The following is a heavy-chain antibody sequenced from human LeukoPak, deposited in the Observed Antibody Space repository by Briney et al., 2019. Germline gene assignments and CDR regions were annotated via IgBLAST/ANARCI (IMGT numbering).Heavy chain of an antibody. CDR2: FYSGGAT. J-gene: IGHJ6*02. D-gene: IGHD1-1*01. CDR1: GFTVSSNY. V-gene: IGHV3-53*01. Sequence: GGSLRLSCAASGFTVSSNYMSWVRQAPGKGLEWVSVFYSGGATYYADSVKGRFTISRDNAKNSLYLQMNSLRAEDTAVYYCARDHYALQPNYYYYGMDVWGQGTTVTVSS. CDR3: ARDHYALQPNYYYYGMDV.